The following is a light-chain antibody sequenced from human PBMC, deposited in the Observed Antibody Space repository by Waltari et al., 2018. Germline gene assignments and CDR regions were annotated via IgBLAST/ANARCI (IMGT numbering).Light chain of an antibody. V-gene: IGLV2-14*01. CDR3: SSYTSSPYMV. CDR2: EVS. CDR1: SSAVGGYTD. Sequence: QSALTQPASVSESPGQSITISCTGTSSAVGGYTDVCWYQQPPGKAPKLMIDEVSNRPSGVSNRFSGSKSGSPASLTISGLQAEDEADYYCSSYTSSPYMVFGGGTKLTVL. J-gene: IGLJ2*01.